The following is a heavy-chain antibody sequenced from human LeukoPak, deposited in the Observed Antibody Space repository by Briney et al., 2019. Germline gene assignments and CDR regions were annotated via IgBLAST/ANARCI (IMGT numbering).Heavy chain of an antibody. D-gene: IGHD3-3*01. CDR1: GGSISSSSYY. CDR3: ARDVRTRSGYYPLRAEGYYYMDV. V-gene: IGHV4-39*07. CDR2: IYYSGST. Sequence: SETLSLTCTVSGGSISSSSYYWGWIRQPPGKGLEWIGSIYYSGSTYYNPSLKSRVTISVDTSKNQFSLKLSSVTAADTAVYYCARDVRTRSGYYPLRAEGYYYMDVWGKGTTVTVSS. J-gene: IGHJ6*03.